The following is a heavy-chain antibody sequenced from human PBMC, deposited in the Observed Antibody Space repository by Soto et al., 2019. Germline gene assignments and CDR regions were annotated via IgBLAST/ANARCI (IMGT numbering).Heavy chain of an antibody. D-gene: IGHD6-13*01. J-gene: IGHJ4*02. CDR2: ISGSGGST. CDR1: GFTFRSYA. V-gene: IGHV3-23*01. Sequence: GGSLRLSCAASGFTFRSYAMNWVRQAPGKGLEWVSVISGSGGSTYYTDSVKGRFTISRDNSKNTLYLQMNSLRAEDTAVYYCARRSSSWYFDCWGQGTLVTVS. CDR3: ARRSSSWYFDC.